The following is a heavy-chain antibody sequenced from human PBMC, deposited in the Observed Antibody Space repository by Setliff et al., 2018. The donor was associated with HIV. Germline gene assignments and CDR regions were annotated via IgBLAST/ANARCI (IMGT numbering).Heavy chain of an antibody. V-gene: IGHV4-39*02. CDR1: GGSVMSDHSS. D-gene: IGHD4-17*01. Sequence: LSLTCTVSGGSVMSDHSSWGWIRQPPGKGLEWIGTMFSSGTAYYNPSLKSRVIISVDTSKNHFSLKLGSVTAADTSVYYCAKGEDYGDYNNWFDPWGQGSLVTVSS. CDR2: MFSSGTA. J-gene: IGHJ5*02. CDR3: AKGEDYGDYNNWFDP.